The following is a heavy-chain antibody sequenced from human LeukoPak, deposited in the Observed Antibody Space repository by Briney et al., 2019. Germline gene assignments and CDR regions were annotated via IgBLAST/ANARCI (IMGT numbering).Heavy chain of an antibody. J-gene: IGHJ6*02. CDR2: INPNSGGT. V-gene: IGHV1-2*02. CDR3: ARDPGGYYYDMDV. Sequence: ASVKVFCKASGYTFTGYYMHWVRQAPGQGLEWMGWINPNSGGTNYAQKFQGRVTMTRDTSISTAYMELSRLRSDDTAVYYCARDPGGYYYDMDVWGQGTTVTVSS. D-gene: IGHD3-10*01. CDR1: GYTFTGYY.